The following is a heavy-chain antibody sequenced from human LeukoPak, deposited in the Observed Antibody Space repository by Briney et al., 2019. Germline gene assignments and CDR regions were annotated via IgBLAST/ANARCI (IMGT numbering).Heavy chain of an antibody. V-gene: IGHV4-59*01. CDR3: AREKISTVAD. CDR2: IFYSGST. J-gene: IGHJ4*02. CDR1: GGSISSYY. Sequence: SETLSLTCTVSGGSISSYYWSWIRQPPGKGLEWIGNIFYSGSTTYNPSLKSRVTISVDTSKNQFSLELSSVTADDTAVYYCAREKISTVADWGQGTLVSVSP. D-gene: IGHD4-23*01.